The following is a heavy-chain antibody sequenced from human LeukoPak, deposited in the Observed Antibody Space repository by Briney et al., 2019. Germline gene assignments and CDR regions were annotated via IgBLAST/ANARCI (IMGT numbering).Heavy chain of an antibody. D-gene: IGHD2-21*02. CDR3: ARGQTTYCGGDCYSYYFDY. J-gene: IGHJ4*02. CDR2: IYHSGST. V-gene: IGHV4-4*02. CDR1: GGSISSSNW. Sequence: SETLSLTCAVSGGSISSSNWWSWVRQPPGKGLEWIGEIYHSGSTNYNPSLKSRVTISVDKSKNQFSLKLSSVTAADTAVYYCARGQTTYCGGDCYSYYFDYWGQGTLVTVSS.